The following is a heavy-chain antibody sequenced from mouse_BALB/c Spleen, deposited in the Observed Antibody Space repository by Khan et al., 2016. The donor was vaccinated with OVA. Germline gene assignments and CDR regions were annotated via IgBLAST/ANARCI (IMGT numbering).Heavy chain of an antibody. CDR3: TRPHYYGSNYYFDY. V-gene: IGHV5-12-1*01. CDR2: ISIGGGTT. Sequence: EVELVESGGGLVKPGGSLKLSCAASGFAFSSYDMSWVRQTPEKRLEWVAFISIGGGTTYYPDTVKGRFTISRDNAKNTLYLQMNSLKSEDTAMYYCTRPHYYGSNYYFDYWGQDTTLTVSS. J-gene: IGHJ2*01. CDR1: GFAFSSYD. D-gene: IGHD1-1*01.